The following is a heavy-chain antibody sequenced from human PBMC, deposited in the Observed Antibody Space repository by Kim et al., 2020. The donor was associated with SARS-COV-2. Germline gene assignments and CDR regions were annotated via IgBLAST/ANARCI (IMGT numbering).Heavy chain of an antibody. CDR3: ARGGGGRAFDI. V-gene: IGHV3-53*01. J-gene: IGHJ3*02. D-gene: IGHD2-15*01. CDR2: T. Sequence: TYYADSVKGRFTIARDNSKNTLYLQMNSLRAEDTAVYYCARGGGGRAFDIWGQGTMVTVSS.